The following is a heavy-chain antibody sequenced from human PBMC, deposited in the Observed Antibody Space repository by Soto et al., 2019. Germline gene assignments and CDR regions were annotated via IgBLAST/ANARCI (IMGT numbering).Heavy chain of an antibody. D-gene: IGHD3-16*01. J-gene: IGHJ4*02. CDR3: AKDRRAGGNSAFYFDF. CDR1: VVQFSNYA. CDR2: ISATGGGT. Sequence: WVSLTLSFSASVVQFSNYAVSWVRQAPGKGLEWVSLISATGGGTYYAYSVKGRFTISRDNSHNTLYLQVHSLTAEDTAVYYCAKDRRAGGNSAFYFDFWGQGAQVNVSS. V-gene: IGHV3-23*01.